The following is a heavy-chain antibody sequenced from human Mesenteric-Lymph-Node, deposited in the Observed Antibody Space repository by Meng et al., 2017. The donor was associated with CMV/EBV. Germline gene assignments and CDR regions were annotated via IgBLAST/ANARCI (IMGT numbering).Heavy chain of an antibody. CDR3: AKGHSGSCYASVDY. D-gene: IGHD1-26*01. CDR2: ISWDSGSI. Sequence: GGSLRLSCAASGFTFDDYAMHWVRQAPGKGLEWVSGISWDSGSIAYADSVKGRFTISRDNAKNSLYLQMSSLRAEDTALYYCAKGHSGSCYASVDYWGQGTLVTVSS. J-gene: IGHJ4*02. V-gene: IGHV3-9*01. CDR1: GFTFDDYA.